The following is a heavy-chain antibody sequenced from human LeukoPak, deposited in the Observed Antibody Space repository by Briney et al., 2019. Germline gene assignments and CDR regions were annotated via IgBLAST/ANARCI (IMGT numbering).Heavy chain of an antibody. CDR3: ARGGWLVLRYFDY. CDR2: MNPNSGDT. D-gene: IGHD3-9*01. V-gene: IGHV1-8*02. J-gene: IGHJ4*02. CDR1: GYTFSGYY. Sequence: GASVKVSCKASGYTFSGYYLHWVRQAPGQGLEWMGWMNPNSGDTGYAQKFQGRVTMTRNTSISTAYMELSSLRSEDTAVYYCARGGWLVLRYFDYWGQGTQVTVSS.